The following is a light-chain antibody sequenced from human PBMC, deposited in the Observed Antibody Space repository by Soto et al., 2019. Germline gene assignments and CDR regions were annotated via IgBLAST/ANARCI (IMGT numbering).Light chain of an antibody. CDR3: QQRTDWVT. J-gene: IGKJ4*01. V-gene: IGKV3-11*01. CDR1: QSVSSY. Sequence: EIVLTQSPATLSLSPRERATLSCRASQSVSSYLAWYQQKPCQAPRLLIYEASHRATGIPARFSGSGSGTDFTLTISSLEPEDFAVYYCQQRTDWVTFGGGTKVEIK. CDR2: EAS.